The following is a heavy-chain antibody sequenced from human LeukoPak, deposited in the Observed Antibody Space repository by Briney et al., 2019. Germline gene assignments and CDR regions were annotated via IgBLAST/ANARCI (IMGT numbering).Heavy chain of an antibody. V-gene: IGHV4-34*01. Sequence: PSETLSLTCAVYGGSFSGYYWSWIRQPPGKGLEWIGEINHSGSTNYNPSLKGRVTISVDTSKNQFSLKLSSVTAADTAVYYCARGILAKLQYYYYYYGMDVWGQGTTVTVSS. D-gene: IGHD3-3*02. CDR3: ARGILAKLQYYYYYYGMDV. J-gene: IGHJ6*02. CDR1: GGSFSGYY. CDR2: INHSGST.